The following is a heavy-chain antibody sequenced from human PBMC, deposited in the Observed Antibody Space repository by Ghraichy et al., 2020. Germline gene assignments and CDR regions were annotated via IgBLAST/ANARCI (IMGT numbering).Heavy chain of an antibody. CDR3: ARDTYGSSWFGYYYGMDV. CDR2: INSDGSST. Sequence: GGSLRLSCAASGFTLSSHWMHWVRQAPGKGLVWVSRINSDGSSTSYADSVKGRSTISRDNGKNTLFLQMNSLRAEDTAVYYCARDTYGSSWFGYYYGMDVWGQGTTVTVSS. D-gene: IGHD6-13*01. V-gene: IGHV3-74*01. CDR1: GFTLSSHW. J-gene: IGHJ6*02.